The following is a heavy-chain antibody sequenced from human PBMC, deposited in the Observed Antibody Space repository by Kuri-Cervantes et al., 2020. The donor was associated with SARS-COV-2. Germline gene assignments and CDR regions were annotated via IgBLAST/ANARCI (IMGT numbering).Heavy chain of an antibody. CDR1: GFTFSSYS. Sequence: LSLTCAASGFTFSSYSMNWVRQAPGKGLEWVAVISYDGSNKYYADSVKGRFTISRDNSKNTLYLQMNSLRAEDTAVYYCAREIGGYHDGMFDYWGQGTLVTVSS. CDR2: ISYDGSNK. CDR3: AREIGGYHDGMFDY. J-gene: IGHJ4*02. D-gene: IGHD3-22*01. V-gene: IGHV3-30*03.